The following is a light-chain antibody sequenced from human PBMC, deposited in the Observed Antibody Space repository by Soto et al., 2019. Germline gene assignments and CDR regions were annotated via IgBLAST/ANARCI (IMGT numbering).Light chain of an antibody. Sequence: DIQMTQSPSTLSASVGDRVTITCRASQNIFTWLAWHQQKPGKAPKLLIHDASSLETGVPSRFSGSGSGTEFTLTISSLQPDDFATYYCQQYNSYPYTFGQGTKLDIK. J-gene: IGKJ2*01. CDR2: DAS. CDR1: QNIFTW. V-gene: IGKV1-5*01. CDR3: QQYNSYPYT.